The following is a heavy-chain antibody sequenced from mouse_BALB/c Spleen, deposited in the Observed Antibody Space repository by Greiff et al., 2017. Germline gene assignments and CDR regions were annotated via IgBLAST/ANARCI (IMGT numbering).Heavy chain of an antibody. CDR1: GYTFTSYW. CDR2: INPSTGYT. V-gene: IGHV1-7*01. D-gene: IGHD2-3*01. Sequence: VQLQQSGAELAKPGASVKMSCKASGYTFTSYWMHWVKQRPGQGLEWIGYINPSTGYTEYNQKFKDKATLTADKSSSTAYMQLSSLTSEDSAVYYCARGGWLLHFDYWGQGTTLTVSS. CDR3: ARGGWLLHFDY. J-gene: IGHJ2*01.